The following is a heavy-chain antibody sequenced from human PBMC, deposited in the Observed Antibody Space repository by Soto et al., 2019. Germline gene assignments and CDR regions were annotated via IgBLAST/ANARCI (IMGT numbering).Heavy chain of an antibody. D-gene: IGHD3-16*01. CDR1: GGTVSSNY. CDR2: VYGGGSI. CDR3: ARGPTDYDPSGTFEY. V-gene: IGHV3-53*02. J-gene: IGHJ4*02. Sequence: EVRLVETGGGLIQPGGSLRLSCAASGGTVSSNYMSWVRQAPGKGLEWVSVVYGGGSIFYADSVKGRFTISRDNSKNKLYLQMNSLRAEDKAVYYCARGPTDYDPSGTFEYWGPGTLVTVSS.